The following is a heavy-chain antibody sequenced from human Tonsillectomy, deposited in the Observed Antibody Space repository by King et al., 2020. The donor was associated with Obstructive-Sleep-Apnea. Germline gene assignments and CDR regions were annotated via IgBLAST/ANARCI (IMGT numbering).Heavy chain of an antibody. CDR1: GYTFTSYD. Sequence: VQLVESGAEVKKPGASVKVSCKASGYTFTSYDINWVRQATGQGLEWMGWMNPNSGNTGYAQKFQGRVTMTRNTSISTAYMELSSLRSEDTAVYYCASLPSPVAGPDSIDAFDIWGQGTMVTVSS. V-gene: IGHV1-8*01. CDR2: MNPNSGNT. D-gene: IGHD6-19*01. CDR3: ASLPSPVAGPDSIDAFDI. J-gene: IGHJ3*02.